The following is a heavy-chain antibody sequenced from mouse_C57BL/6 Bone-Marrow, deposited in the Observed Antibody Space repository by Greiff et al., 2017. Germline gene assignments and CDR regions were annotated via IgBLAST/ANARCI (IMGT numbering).Heavy chain of an antibody. Sequence: QVQLQQSGPGLVQPSQSLSITCTVSGFSLTSYGVHWVRQSPGKGLEWLGVIWSGGSTDYNAAFISRLSISKDNSKSQVFFKMNSLQADDTAIYYCDRAGGYGSSNDYDAMDYWGQGTSVTVSS. CDR2: IWSGGST. CDR3: DRAGGYGSSNDYDAMDY. J-gene: IGHJ4*01. V-gene: IGHV2-2*01. CDR1: GFSLTSYG. D-gene: IGHD1-1*01.